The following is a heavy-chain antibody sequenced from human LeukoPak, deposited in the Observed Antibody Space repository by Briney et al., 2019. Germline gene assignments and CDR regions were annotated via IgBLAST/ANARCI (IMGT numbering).Heavy chain of an antibody. CDR1: GGSISSGSYY. CDR2: IYTSGST. J-gene: IGHJ5*02. CDR3: VRDLYDSSGYYGSYWFDP. Sequence: TLSLTCTVSGGSISSGSYYWSWIRQPAGKGLEWIGRIYTSGSTNYNPSLKSRVTISVDTSKNQFSLKLSSVTAADTAVYYCVRDLYDSSGYYGSYWFDPWGQGTLVTVSS. D-gene: IGHD3-22*01. V-gene: IGHV4-61*02.